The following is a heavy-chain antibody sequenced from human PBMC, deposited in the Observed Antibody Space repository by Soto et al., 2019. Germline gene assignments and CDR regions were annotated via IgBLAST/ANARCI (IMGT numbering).Heavy chain of an antibody. CDR1: GFTFSSYA. V-gene: IGHV3-23*01. CDR3: AKDMYSSGWYKFDY. Sequence: GGSLRLSCAASGFTFSSYAMSWVRQAPGKGLEWVSAISGSGGSTYYADSVKGRFTISRDNSKNTLYLQMNSLRVEDTAAYYCAKDMYSSGWYKFDYWGQGTLVTVSS. J-gene: IGHJ4*02. CDR2: ISGSGGST. D-gene: IGHD6-19*01.